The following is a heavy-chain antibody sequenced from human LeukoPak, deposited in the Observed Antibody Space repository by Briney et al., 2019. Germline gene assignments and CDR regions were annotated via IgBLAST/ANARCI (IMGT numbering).Heavy chain of an antibody. D-gene: IGHD3-22*01. V-gene: IGHV3-7*01. Sequence: GGSLRLSCAASGFTFSSYWMTWVRQAPGKGLEFVANIKEDGSDKYYVDSVKGRFTISRDNSKNTLYLQMNSLRAEDTAVYYCARDPNYDSSGLDYWGQGTLVTVSS. CDR2: IKEDGSDK. CDR3: ARDPNYDSSGLDY. CDR1: GFTFSSYW. J-gene: IGHJ4*02.